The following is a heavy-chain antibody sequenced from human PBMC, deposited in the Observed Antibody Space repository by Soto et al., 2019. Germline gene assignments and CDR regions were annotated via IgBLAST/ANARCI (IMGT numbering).Heavy chain of an antibody. CDR3: VRDIDRGTAGH. V-gene: IGHV3-49*03. CDR2: IMSKAYGGAA. J-gene: IGHJ4*02. D-gene: IGHD3-10*01. Sequence: EVHLVESGGGLVQPGQSLRLSCTTSGFTFGDYEMSWFGQAPGKGLEFLGFIMSKAYGGAADYAPSVKGRITISRDDSKSIAFLQMNSLKTEDTAVYYCVRDIDRGTAGHWGQGILVTVSS. CDR1: GFTFGDYE.